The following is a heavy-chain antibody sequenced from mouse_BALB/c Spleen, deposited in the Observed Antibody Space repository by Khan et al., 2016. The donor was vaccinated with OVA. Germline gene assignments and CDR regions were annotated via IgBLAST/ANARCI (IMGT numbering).Heavy chain of an antibody. CDR2: INPYNGGT. CDR1: GYTFTNYV. V-gene: IGHV1S136*01. CDR3: ARGNWQAYYVDY. D-gene: IGHD3-2*02. Sequence: VQLQQSGPELVKPGASVKMSCKASGYTFTNYVLHWVKQKPGQGLEWIGYINPYNGGTKYNEKFKGKATLASDKSSITAYMDLSSLTSEDSAVDYCARGNWQAYYVDYWGQGTTRTLSS. J-gene: IGHJ2*01.